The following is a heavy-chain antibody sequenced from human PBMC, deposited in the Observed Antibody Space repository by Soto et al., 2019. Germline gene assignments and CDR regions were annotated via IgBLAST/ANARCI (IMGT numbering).Heavy chain of an antibody. V-gene: IGHV4-59*01. CDR2: IYYSGST. Sequence: SETLSLTCTVSGGSISSYYWSWTRQPPGKGLEWIGYIYYSGSTNYNPSLKSRVTISVDTSKNQFSLKLSSVTAADTAVYYCARLYSSSWYEDYYYGMDVWGQGTTVTVSS. CDR3: ARLYSSSWYEDYYYGMDV. CDR1: GGSISSYY. J-gene: IGHJ6*02. D-gene: IGHD6-13*01.